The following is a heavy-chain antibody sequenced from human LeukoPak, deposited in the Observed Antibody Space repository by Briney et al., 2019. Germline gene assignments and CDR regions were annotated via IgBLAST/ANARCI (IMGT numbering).Heavy chain of an antibody. CDR1: GLTFSTCA. CDR2: IRPDGGKK. Sequence: GGSLRLSCSASGLTFSTCAMHWVRQAPGRGLEWLTLIRPDGGKKFYSDSVKGRFTVSRDNFKNMLYLEMNSLRSEDTAVYSCVKDDPVLHFWGQGTLVSVSS. V-gene: IGHV3-30*02. CDR3: VKDDPVLHF. J-gene: IGHJ4*02.